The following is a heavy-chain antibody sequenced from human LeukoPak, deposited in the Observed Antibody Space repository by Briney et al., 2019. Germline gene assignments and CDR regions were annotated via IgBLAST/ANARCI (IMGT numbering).Heavy chain of an antibody. Sequence: GRSLRLSCAASGFTFSSYAMHWVRQAPGKGLEWVAVISYDGSNKYYAGSVKGRFTISRDNAKNSLYLQMNSLRAEDTAVYYCARGSNSSSFRYYFDNWGQGTLVTVSS. D-gene: IGHD6-6*01. V-gene: IGHV3-30-3*01. J-gene: IGHJ4*02. CDR1: GFTFSSYA. CDR3: ARGSNSSSFRYYFDN. CDR2: ISYDGSNK.